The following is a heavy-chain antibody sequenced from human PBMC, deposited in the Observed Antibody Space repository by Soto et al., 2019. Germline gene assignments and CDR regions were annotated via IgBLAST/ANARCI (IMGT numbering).Heavy chain of an antibody. D-gene: IGHD2-2*02. CDR3: ARHVRVDWSATNCYNYYGMDV. Sequence: GTSVMVSCQASHDTLSCFGLCWVGPSPGQGLVVMRWVSTQYGTPYYAGRAHDRVTMTADTSTSTAYMELSSLRSGDTAVYYCARHVRVDWSATNCYNYYGMDVWG. V-gene: IGHV1-18*01. CDR2: VSTQYGTP. J-gene: IGHJ6*01. CDR1: HDTLSCFG.